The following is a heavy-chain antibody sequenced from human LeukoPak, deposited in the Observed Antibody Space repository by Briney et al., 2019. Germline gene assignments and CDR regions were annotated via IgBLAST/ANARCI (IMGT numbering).Heavy chain of an antibody. CDR2: VYTTGSP. CDR3: ARDRGLYDYGDVLPRDAFYI. D-gene: IGHD4-17*01. V-gene: IGHV4-4*07. CDR1: GASISGYY. J-gene: IGHJ3*02. Sequence: SETLSLTCTVSGASISGYYWSWIRQPAEKGLEYIGRVYTTGSPNYNPSLRGRVTMSLDTSNNQFSSKLGSVTAADTAVYFCARDRGLYDYGDVLPRDAFYIWGEGTAVTVSS.